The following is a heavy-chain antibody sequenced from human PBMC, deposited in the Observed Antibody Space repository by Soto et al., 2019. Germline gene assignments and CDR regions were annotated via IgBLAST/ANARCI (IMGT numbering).Heavy chain of an antibody. CDR2: ISGSGGST. J-gene: IGHJ4*02. Sequence: GGSLRLSCAASGFTFSSYAMSWVRQAPGKGLEWVSAISGSGGSTYYADSVKGRFTISRDNSKNTLYLQMNSLRAEDTAVYYCASPPRSYCSGGSCYSAGGSYWGQGTLVTVSS. CDR3: ASPPRSYCSGGSCYSAGGSY. V-gene: IGHV3-23*01. CDR1: GFTFSSYA. D-gene: IGHD2-15*01.